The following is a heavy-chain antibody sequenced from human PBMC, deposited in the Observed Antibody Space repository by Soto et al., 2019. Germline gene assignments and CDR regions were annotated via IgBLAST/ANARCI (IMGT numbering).Heavy chain of an antibody. Sequence: VGSLRLCYLASKFTFNSYSVHWVRQAPGKGLQYVSSISPHGDSTYYTDSVKGRFTISRDNSDYTLYLQMSNLRIEDTAVYYYVKDLFGPDSLWYVKAYWGQGTLVTVSS. CDR2: ISPHGDST. V-gene: IGHV3-64D*06. CDR3: VKDLFGPDSLWYVKAY. J-gene: IGHJ4*02. D-gene: IGHD6-13*01. CDR1: KFTFNSYS.